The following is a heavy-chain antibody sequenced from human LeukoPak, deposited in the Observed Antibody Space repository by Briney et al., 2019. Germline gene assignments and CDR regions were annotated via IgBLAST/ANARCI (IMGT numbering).Heavy chain of an antibody. D-gene: IGHD6-6*01. Sequence: ASVKVSCKASGYTFTSYGISWVRQAPGQGLEWMGWISAYNGNTNYAQKLQGRVTMTTDTSTSTAYMELRSLRSDDTAVYYCARERGSSQAPYYYYYMDVWGKGTTVTVSS. CDR1: GYTFTSYG. CDR2: ISAYNGNT. J-gene: IGHJ6*03. CDR3: ARERGSSQAPYYYYYMDV. V-gene: IGHV1-18*01.